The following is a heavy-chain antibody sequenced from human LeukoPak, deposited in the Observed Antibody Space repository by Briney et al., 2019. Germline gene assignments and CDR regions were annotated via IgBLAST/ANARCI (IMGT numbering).Heavy chain of an antibody. CDR3: TTSEDFWSGYYSY. J-gene: IGHJ4*02. CDR2: IKSKTDGGTT. Sequence: GGSLRLSCAASGFTFRKAWMSWVRQAPGKGLEWVGRIKSKTDGGTTDYAAPVKGRFTISRDDSKNTLYLQMNSLKTEDTAVYYCTTSEDFWSGYYSYWGQGTLVTVSS. CDR1: GFTFRKAW. D-gene: IGHD3-3*01. V-gene: IGHV3-15*01.